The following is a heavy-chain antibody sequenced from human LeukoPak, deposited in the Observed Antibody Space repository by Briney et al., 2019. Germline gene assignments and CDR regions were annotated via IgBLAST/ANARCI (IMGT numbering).Heavy chain of an antibody. J-gene: IGHJ3*02. Sequence: SETLSLTCTVSGGSIGSSSYYWGWIRQPPGKGLEWIGSIYYSGSTYYNPSLKSRVTISVDTSKNQFSLKLSSVTAADTAVYYCARDRRQVTSNRRGAFDIWGQGTMVTVSS. CDR3: ARDRRQVTSNRRGAFDI. CDR2: IYYSGST. V-gene: IGHV4-39*02. D-gene: IGHD2-21*02. CDR1: GGSIGSSSYY.